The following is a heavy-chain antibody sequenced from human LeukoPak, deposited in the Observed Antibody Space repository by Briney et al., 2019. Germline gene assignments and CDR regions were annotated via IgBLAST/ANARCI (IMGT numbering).Heavy chain of an antibody. CDR1: GGSISNSY. CDR3: ARNGGGWSFDY. V-gene: IGHV4-59*08. Sequence: PSETLSLTCTVSGGSISNSYWTWIRQSPGKGLEWIGYMSYSGSTNYNPSLESRVTISVDTSKNQFSLKLTSVTAADTAVYYCARNGGGWSFDYWGQGILVTVSS. J-gene: IGHJ4*02. CDR2: MSYSGST. D-gene: IGHD6-19*01.